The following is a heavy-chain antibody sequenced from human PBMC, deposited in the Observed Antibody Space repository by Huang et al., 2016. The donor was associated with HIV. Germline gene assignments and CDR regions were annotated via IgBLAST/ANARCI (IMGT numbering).Heavy chain of an antibody. D-gene: IGHD5-18*01. J-gene: IGHJ5*02. CDR3: ARTAYSYGFRQGYNWFDP. Sequence: QVLLVQSGAEVRKPGSSVKVSCTAFGGTFSGYASSWVRQAPGQGLGWMGGIIPSFGTANYTQKFQGRVTITVDESTNTGYMELTRLTSEDTAVYYCARTAYSYGFRQGYNWFDPWGQGTPVTVSS. V-gene: IGHV1-69*13. CDR2: IIPSFGTA. CDR1: GGTFSGYA.